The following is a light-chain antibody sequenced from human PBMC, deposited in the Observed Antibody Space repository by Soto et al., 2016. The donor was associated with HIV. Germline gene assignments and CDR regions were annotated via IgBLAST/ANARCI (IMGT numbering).Light chain of an antibody. J-gene: IGKJ1*01. Sequence: DIQMTQSPSTLSASVGDRVTITCRASQGIKNELGWYQQKPGEAPKLLIYSASTLGSGVPLRFSGSGSGTDFTLTISSLQPEDFATYYCQQYNSYPWTFGQGTKVEIK. CDR2: SAS. CDR1: QGIKNE. CDR3: QQYNSYPWT. V-gene: IGKV1-17*01.